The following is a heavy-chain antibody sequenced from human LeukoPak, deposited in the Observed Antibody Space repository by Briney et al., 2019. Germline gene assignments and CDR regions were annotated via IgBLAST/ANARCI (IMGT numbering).Heavy chain of an antibody. CDR3: ARGLYDILTGYYYTPIDY. V-gene: IGHV3-23*01. J-gene: IGHJ4*02. CDR2: ISGSGGST. CDR1: GFTFSSYA. D-gene: IGHD3-9*01. Sequence: GGSLRLSCAASGFTFSSYAMSWVRQAPGKGLEWVSVISGSGGSTYYADSVKGRFTISRDNAKNTLYLQMNSLRAEDTAVYYCARGLYDILTGYYYTPIDYWGQGTLVTVSS.